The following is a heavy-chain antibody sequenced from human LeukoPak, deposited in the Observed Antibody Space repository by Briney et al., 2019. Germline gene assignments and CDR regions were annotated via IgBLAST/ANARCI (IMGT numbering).Heavy chain of an antibody. Sequence: GASVKVSCKASGYTFTSYYMHWVRQAPGQGLEWMGIINPSGGSTSYAQKFQGRVTMTRDTSTSTVYMELSSLRSEDTAVYYCARGPEIFSTIAVAGTPGFFDYWGQGTLVTVSS. CDR3: ARGPEIFSTIAVAGTPGFFDY. J-gene: IGHJ4*02. CDR2: INPSGGST. V-gene: IGHV1-46*01. CDR1: GYTFTSYY. D-gene: IGHD6-19*01.